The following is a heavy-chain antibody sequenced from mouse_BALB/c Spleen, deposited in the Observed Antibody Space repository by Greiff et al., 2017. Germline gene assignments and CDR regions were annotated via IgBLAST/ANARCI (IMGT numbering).Heavy chain of an antibody. CDR1: GFSLTSYG. CDR2: IWSDGST. D-gene: IGHD2-1*01. J-gene: IGHJ4*01. CDR3: ARHGYGNYDAMDY. V-gene: IGHV2-6-2*01. Sequence: VQLQQSGPDLVAPSQSLSITCTVSGFSLTSYGVHWVRQPPGKGLEWLVVIWSDGSTTYNSALKSRLSISKDNSKSQVFLKMNSLQTDDTAMYYCARHGYGNYDAMDYWGQGTSVTVSS.